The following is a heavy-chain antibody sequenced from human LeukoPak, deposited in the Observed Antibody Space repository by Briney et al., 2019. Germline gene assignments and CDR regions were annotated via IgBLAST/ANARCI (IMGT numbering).Heavy chain of an antibody. V-gene: IGHV3-11*01. CDR2: ISSGGTTI. Sequence: PGGSLRLSCAASGFTISDYSMSWIRQAPGKGLEWVSHISSGGTTIYYADSVKGRFTISSDNAKNSLDLQMNSLRAEDTAVYYCAKGDGSGSFYYYYMDVWGKGTTVTISS. J-gene: IGHJ6*03. CDR3: AKGDGSGSFYYYYMDV. D-gene: IGHD3-10*01. CDR1: GFTISDYS.